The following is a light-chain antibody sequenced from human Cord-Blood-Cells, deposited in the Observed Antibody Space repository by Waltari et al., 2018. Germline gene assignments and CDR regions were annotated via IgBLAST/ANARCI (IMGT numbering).Light chain of an antibody. CDR2: GAS. CDR1: TSVISN. V-gene: IGKV3-15*01. Sequence: VMSHSPATLSVSPGGRATLTCRASTSVISNFAWYQQKPGQAPRLLIDGASTRATGIPARVSGSGSGTEFTLTIGSLQSVDFAVYYCQQYNNWPVTSGGGTKVEIK. CDR3: QQYNNWPVT. J-gene: IGKJ4*01.